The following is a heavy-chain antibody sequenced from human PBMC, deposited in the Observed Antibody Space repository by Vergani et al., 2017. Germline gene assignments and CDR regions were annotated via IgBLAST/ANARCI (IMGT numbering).Heavy chain of an antibody. Sequence: QVQLVQSGAEVKKPWASVKVSCKASGYTFTGYYLHWVRQAPGQGLEWMGWINPNSGGTNYAQKFQGRVTMTRDTSSSTAYMERSRLRSDDTAVYYWARDFVVVPAAYGALWGQGTLVTV. D-gene: IGHD2-2*01. CDR2: INPNSGGT. J-gene: IGHJ4*02. V-gene: IGHV1-2*02. CDR3: ARDFVVVPAAYGAL. CDR1: GYTFTGYY.